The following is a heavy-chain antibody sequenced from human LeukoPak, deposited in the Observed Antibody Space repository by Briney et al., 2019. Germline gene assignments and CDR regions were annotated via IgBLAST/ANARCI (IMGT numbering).Heavy chain of an antibody. CDR1: GFTFSDHW. Sequence: PGGSLRLSCAASGFTFSDHWMNWVRQAPGKGLEWVANINQDGGQKYYVDSVKGRFTISRDNAKNSLYLQMNSLRAEDTAVYYCARETYYGSGSDIDYWGQGTLVTVSS. V-gene: IGHV3-7*01. D-gene: IGHD3-10*01. J-gene: IGHJ4*02. CDR2: INQDGGQK. CDR3: ARETYYGSGSDIDY.